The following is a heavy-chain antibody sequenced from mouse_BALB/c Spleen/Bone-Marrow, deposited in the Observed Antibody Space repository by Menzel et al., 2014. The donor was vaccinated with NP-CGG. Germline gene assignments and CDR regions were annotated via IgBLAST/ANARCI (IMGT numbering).Heavy chain of an antibody. CDR3: SRGRRDALDY. CDR1: GYTFTSYY. V-gene: IGHV1S81*02. Sequence: GAELVKPGASVKLSCKASGYTFTSYYMYWVKQRPGQGLEWFGEINHSNGGTNFNEKFKNKAALTVDKSSSTAYMQLSSLTSEDSAVYYCSRGRRDALDYWGQGTSVTVSS. J-gene: IGHJ4*01. CDR2: INHSNGGT.